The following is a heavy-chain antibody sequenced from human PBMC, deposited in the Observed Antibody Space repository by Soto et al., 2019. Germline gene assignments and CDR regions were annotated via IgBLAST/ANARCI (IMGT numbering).Heavy chain of an antibody. CDR2: VYFSGNT. J-gene: IGHJ5*02. CDR1: GGSRSSYY. D-gene: IGHD6-6*01. Sequence: SETLSLTCTVSGGSRSSYYGTWIRQSPGKGLEWIGYVYFSGNTNYNPSLKSRVTISIDTSKNQFSLRLASVTAADTAFYYCGSVRPXXXVLSXGQGTLVTVSS. CDR3: GSVRPXXXVLS. V-gene: IGHV4-59*01.